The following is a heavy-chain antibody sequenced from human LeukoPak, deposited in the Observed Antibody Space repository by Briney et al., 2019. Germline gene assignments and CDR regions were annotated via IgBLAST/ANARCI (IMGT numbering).Heavy chain of an antibody. Sequence: GGSLRLSCAASGFTFSNYAMSWVRQAPGKGLEWVSGISGSGGSTYYADSVKGRFTISRDNSKNTLFLQMNSLKTEDTAVYYCTTGPGNSGYWGQGTLVTVSS. CDR1: GFTFSNYA. J-gene: IGHJ4*02. CDR3: TTGPGNSGY. CDR2: ISGSGGST. D-gene: IGHD4-23*01. V-gene: IGHV3-23*01.